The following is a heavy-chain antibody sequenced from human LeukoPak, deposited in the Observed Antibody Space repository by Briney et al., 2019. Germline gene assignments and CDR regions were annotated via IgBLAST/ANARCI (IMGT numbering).Heavy chain of an antibody. V-gene: IGHV3-7*04. CDR1: GFMFSGYW. D-gene: IGHD6-19*01. CDR2: INQDGSEK. Sequence: GGSLRLSCAASGFMFSGYWMSWVRQAPGKGLEWVANINQDGSEKYYVDSVKGRFTISRDNAKNSLFFEMNSLRVEDTSMYYCARDFRNSGWGSDYWGQGTLVTVSS. CDR3: ARDFRNSGWGSDY. J-gene: IGHJ4*02.